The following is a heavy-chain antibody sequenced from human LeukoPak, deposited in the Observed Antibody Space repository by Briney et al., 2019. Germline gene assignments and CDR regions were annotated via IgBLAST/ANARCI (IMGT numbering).Heavy chain of an antibody. V-gene: IGHV3-11*01. CDR2: ISGDGTIK. Sequence: PGGSLRLSCAASGFTVSSNYMSWIRQAPGKGLEWLSYISGDGTIKYHADSVKGRFTISRDSAKNSLHLEMNSLRVQDTAVYYCARAVGSGVGAVNYWGQGTLVTVSS. CDR1: GFTVSSNY. J-gene: IGHJ4*02. D-gene: IGHD1-26*01. CDR3: ARAVGSGVGAVNY.